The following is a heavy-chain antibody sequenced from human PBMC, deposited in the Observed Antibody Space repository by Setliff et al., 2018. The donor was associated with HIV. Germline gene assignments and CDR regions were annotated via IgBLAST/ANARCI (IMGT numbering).Heavy chain of an antibody. CDR2: IYTSGST. V-gene: IGHV4-61*01. CDR1: GGSISSGTSY. CDR3: ARHWGY. D-gene: IGHD3-16*01. J-gene: IGHJ4*02. Sequence: SETLSLTCTVSGGSISSGTSYWSWIRQHPGKGLEWIGYIYTSGSTNYNPSLKSRVTISVDTSKNQFSLKLSSVTAADTAVYYCARHWGYWGQGTLVTVSS.